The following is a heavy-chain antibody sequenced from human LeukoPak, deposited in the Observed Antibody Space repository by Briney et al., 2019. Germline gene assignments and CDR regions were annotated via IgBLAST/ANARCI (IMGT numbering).Heavy chain of an antibody. V-gene: IGHV1-18*01. Sequence: GASVKVSCKASGYTFTNYGITWVRQAPGQGLEWMGWIDSRNGHTKYGQKFQGRVIMTTDTSTSTAYMELRSLRSDDTAVYYCARAKTIIAVAGGDYWGQGTLVTVSS. J-gene: IGHJ4*02. CDR3: ARAKTIIAVAGGDY. CDR1: GYTFTNYG. D-gene: IGHD6-19*01. CDR2: IDSRNGHT.